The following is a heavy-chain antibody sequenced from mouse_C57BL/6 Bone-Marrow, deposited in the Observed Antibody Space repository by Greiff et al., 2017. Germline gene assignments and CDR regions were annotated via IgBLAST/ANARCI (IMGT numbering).Heavy chain of an antibody. J-gene: IGHJ4*01. CDR2: IYPSDSET. CDR3: ATTMITTRGYYYAMDD. V-gene: IGHV1-61*01. D-gene: IGHD2-4*01. CDR1: GYTFTSYW. Sequence: QVQLQQPGAELVRPGSSVKLSCKASGYTFTSYWMDWVKQRPGQGLEWIGNIYPSDSETHYNQKFKDKATLTVDKSSSTAYMQLSSLTSEDSAVYYCATTMITTRGYYYAMDDWGQGTSVTVSS.